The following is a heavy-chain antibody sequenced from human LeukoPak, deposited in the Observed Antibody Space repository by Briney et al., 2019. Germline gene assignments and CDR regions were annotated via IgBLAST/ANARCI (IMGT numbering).Heavy chain of an antibody. J-gene: IGHJ4*02. CDR1: GFTFSSYA. CDR3: ARRPDYVWGSYRFKGRGYFDY. D-gene: IGHD3-16*02. Sequence: GGSLRLSCAASGFTFSSYAMGWVRQAPGKGLEWVSVVSGSGGSTYYADSVKGRCTISRDNSKNTLYLQMNSLRAEDTAVYYCARRPDYVWGSYRFKGRGYFDYWGQGTLVTVSS. V-gene: IGHV3-23*01. CDR2: VSGSGGST.